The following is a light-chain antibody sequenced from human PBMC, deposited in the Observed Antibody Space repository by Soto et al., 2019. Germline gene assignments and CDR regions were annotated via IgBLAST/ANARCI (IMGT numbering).Light chain of an antibody. CDR3: RSYTSSSPV. CDR1: SSDVGGYNY. J-gene: IGLJ3*02. Sequence: QSALTQPASVSGSPGQSITISCTGTSSDVGGYNYVSWYQQHPGKAPKLMIYDVSNRPSGVSNRFSGSKSGNTASLTISGLQAEHEADYYCRSYTSSSPVFGGGTKVTVL. CDR2: DVS. V-gene: IGLV2-14*01.